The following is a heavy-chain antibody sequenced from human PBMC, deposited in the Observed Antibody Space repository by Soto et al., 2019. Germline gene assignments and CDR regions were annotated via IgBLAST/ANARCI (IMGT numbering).Heavy chain of an antibody. J-gene: IGHJ4*02. CDR2: IFPRDSDT. V-gene: IGHV5-51*01. Sequence: GESLKISCQTSGYTFTNYWIGWVRHMPGRGLEWMGLIFPRDSDTRYNSSFEGQVTISSDRSIATAYLQWTSLKASDTAIYFCARLGSLLQPIDYWGQGTQVTVSS. CDR3: ARLGSLLQPIDY. D-gene: IGHD4-4*01. CDR1: GYTFTNYW.